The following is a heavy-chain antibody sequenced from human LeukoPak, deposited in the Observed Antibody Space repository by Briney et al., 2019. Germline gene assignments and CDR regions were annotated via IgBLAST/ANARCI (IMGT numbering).Heavy chain of an antibody. CDR3: ARDIHSNMARGYRTRAFDI. J-gene: IGHJ3*02. D-gene: IGHD4-4*01. CDR1: GYTFTSYY. CDR2: INPSGGST. V-gene: IGHV1-46*01. Sequence: ASVKVSCKASGYTFTSYYMHWVRQAPGQGLEWMGIINPSGGSTSYAQKFQGRVTMTRDTSTSTVYMELSSLRSEDTAVYYCARDIHSNMARGYRTRAFDIWGQGTMVTVSS.